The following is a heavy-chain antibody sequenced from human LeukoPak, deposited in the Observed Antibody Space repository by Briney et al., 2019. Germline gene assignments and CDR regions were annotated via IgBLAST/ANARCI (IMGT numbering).Heavy chain of an antibody. Sequence: PSETLSLTCTVSGGSIINTNYYWAWIRQPPGRGLEWIGYIYYSGSTYYNPSLKSRVTISVDTSKNQFSLKVNSVTAADTAVYYCARASDSGLRRQIDSWGQGTLVTVSS. CDR1: GGSIINTNYY. D-gene: IGHD5-12*01. V-gene: IGHV4-30-4*08. CDR3: ARASDSGLRRQIDS. J-gene: IGHJ4*02. CDR2: IYYSGST.